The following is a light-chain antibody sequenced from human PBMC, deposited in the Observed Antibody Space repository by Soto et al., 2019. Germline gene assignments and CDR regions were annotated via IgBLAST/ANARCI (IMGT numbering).Light chain of an antibody. Sequence: NFMLTQPHSVSESPGKTVTLSCTRSSGSIANNYVQWYQQRPGSSPTTVIYEDNRRPSGVPDRFPGSIDSSSNSASLSISGLKPEDEADYYCQSYDSTNHWVFGGGTKLTVL. J-gene: IGLJ3*02. CDR1: SGSIANNY. V-gene: IGLV6-57*01. CDR3: QSYDSTNHWV. CDR2: EDN.